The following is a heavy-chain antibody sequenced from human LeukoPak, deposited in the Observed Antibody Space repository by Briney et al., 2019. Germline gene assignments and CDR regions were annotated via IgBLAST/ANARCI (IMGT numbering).Heavy chain of an antibody. D-gene: IGHD5-12*01. Sequence: GGSLRLSCAASGFTFSSYGMHWVRLAPGKGLEWVAFIRYDGSNKYYADSVKGRFTISRDNSKNTLYLQMNSLRAEDTAVYYCAKDVVSGYDLGWFDPWGQGTLVTVSS. CDR2: IRYDGSNK. V-gene: IGHV3-30*02. CDR3: AKDVVSGYDLGWFDP. CDR1: GFTFSSYG. J-gene: IGHJ5*02.